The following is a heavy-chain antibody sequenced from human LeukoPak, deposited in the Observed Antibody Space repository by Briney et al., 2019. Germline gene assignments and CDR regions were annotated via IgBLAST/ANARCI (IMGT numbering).Heavy chain of an antibody. Sequence: GGSLRLSCAASGFTFSNAWMSWVRQAPGDGLEWVANIKQDGSEKYYVDSVRGRFTISRDNAKNSLYLQMNSPRAEDTAVYYCARVSTGTYYGMDVWGQGTTVTVSS. CDR1: GFTFSNAW. V-gene: IGHV3-7*01. J-gene: IGHJ6*02. CDR3: ARVSTGTYYGMDV. CDR2: IKQDGSEK. D-gene: IGHD2-2*01.